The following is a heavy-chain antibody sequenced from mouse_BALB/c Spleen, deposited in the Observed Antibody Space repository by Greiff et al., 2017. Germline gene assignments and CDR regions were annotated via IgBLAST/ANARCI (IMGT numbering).Heavy chain of an antibody. V-gene: IGHV7-3*02. CDR3: ASLYYGYFDY. D-gene: IGHD1-1*01. CDR1: GFTFTDYY. Sequence: EVKLMESGGGLVQPGGSLRLSCATSGFTFTDYYMSWVRQPPGKALEWLGFIRNKANGYTTEYSASVKGRFTISRDNSQSILYLQMNTLRAEDSATYYCASLYYGYFDYWGQGTTLTVSS. CDR2: IRNKANGYTT. J-gene: IGHJ2*01.